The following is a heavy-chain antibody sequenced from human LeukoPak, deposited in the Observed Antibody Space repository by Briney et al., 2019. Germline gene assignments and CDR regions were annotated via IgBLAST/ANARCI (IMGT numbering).Heavy chain of an antibody. CDR1: GYTFTSYY. CDR2: INPSGGST. V-gene: IGHV1-46*01. CDR3: ARDARGYYSHFDY. D-gene: IGHD3-22*01. Sequence: ASVKVSCKASGYTFTSYYMHWVRQAPGQGLEWMGIINPSGGSTSYAQKFQGRVTMTRGMSTSTVYMELSSLRSDDTAVYYCARDARGYYSHFDYWGQGTPVTVSS. J-gene: IGHJ4*02.